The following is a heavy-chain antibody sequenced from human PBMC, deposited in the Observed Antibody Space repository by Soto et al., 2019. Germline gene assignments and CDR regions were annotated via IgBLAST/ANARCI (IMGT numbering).Heavy chain of an antibody. Sequence: SETLSLTCTVSGGSISSYYWSWIRQPPGKGLEWIGYIYYSGSTNYNPSLKSRVTISVDTSKNPFSLKLSSVTAADTAVYYCVIDSGSYPGHYYYHYGMDVWGQGTTVTGSS. CDR3: VIDSGSYPGHYYYHYGMDV. CDR1: GGSISSYY. V-gene: IGHV4-59*01. D-gene: IGHD1-26*01. CDR2: IYYSGST. J-gene: IGHJ6*02.